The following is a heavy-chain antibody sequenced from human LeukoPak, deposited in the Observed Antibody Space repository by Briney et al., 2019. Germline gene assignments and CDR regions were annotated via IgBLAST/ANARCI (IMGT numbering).Heavy chain of an antibody. Sequence: TSETLSLTCTVSDDSMSSFYWSWIRQPPGKGPEWIAYIYSTGATSYNPSLRSRVSISLDTSKSHCSLKLRSVTVADTAVYFCARLKMGAYFDLWGRGTLVTVSS. D-gene: IGHD3-16*01. CDR2: IYSTGAT. CDR3: ARLKMGAYFDL. V-gene: IGHV4-59*12. J-gene: IGHJ2*01. CDR1: DDSMSSFY.